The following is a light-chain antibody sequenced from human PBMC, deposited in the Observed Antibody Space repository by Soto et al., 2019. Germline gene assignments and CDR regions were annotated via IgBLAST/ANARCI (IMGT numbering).Light chain of an antibody. CDR3: ASWDSRLSAYV. CDR2: DDN. CDR1: SSNIGGNS. J-gene: IGLJ1*01. Sequence: QSVLTRPPSVSAGPGQKVTGACSGSSSNIGGNSVSWYQQLPGTAPKLLIYDDNKRPSGIPDRFSGSKSGSSATLGITGFQTGDEADYYCASWDSRLSAYVFGTGTKVTVL. V-gene: IGLV1-51*01.